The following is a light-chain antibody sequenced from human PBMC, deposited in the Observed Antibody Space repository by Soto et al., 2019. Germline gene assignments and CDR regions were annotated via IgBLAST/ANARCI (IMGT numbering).Light chain of an antibody. CDR3: QQHSNWLT. J-gene: IGKJ4*01. V-gene: IGKV3-11*01. Sequence: EIVLTQSPATLSLSPGERATLSCSASQSVSSYLAWYQQKPGQAPRLLIYDASNRATGIPARFSGSGSATDFTLTISSLEPEDFAVYYCQQHSNWLTFGGGTKVESK. CDR1: QSVSSY. CDR2: DAS.